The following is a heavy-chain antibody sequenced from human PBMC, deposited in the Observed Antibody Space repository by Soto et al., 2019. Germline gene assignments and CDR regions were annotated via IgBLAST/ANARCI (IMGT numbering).Heavy chain of an antibody. Sequence: QVQLVQSGAEVKKPGSSVKVSCKVSGGTFKSYAISWLRQAPGQGLEWMGGFIPMFGTASYAQKFQDRVTITADESTSTTYMGLSGLRSEDTAIFFWARGLTVYSAVLLYIYAMDVWGQGTSVTISS. CDR2: FIPMFGTA. D-gene: IGHD2-8*01. J-gene: IGHJ6*02. CDR3: ARGLTVYSAVLLYIYAMDV. CDR1: GGTFKSYA. V-gene: IGHV1-69*01.